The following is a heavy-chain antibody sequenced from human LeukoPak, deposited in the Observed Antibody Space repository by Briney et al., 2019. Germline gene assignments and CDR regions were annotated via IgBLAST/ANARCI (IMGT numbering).Heavy chain of an antibody. CDR3: ARDGKDYGGNDY. D-gene: IGHD4-23*01. CDR2: ISSRSSYV. CDR1: GFTFSSYS. J-gene: IGHJ4*02. Sequence: PGGSLRLSCAASGFTFSSYSMNWVRQAPGKGLEWVSSISSRSSYVYYADSVKGRFTISRDNAKNSLYLQMSSLRAEDTAVYYCARDGKDYGGNDYWGQGTLVTVSS. V-gene: IGHV3-21*01.